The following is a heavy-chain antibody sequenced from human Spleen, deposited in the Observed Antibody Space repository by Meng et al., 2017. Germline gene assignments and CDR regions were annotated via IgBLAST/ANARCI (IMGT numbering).Heavy chain of an antibody. V-gene: IGHV1-18*01. CDR2: INCYTSGT. Sequence: HVQMVQSGAEDKYPGASVQVSCKASGYTFTGYGISWVRQAPGQGLEWLGTINCYTSGTAYARKFQGRITLTRDTSTTTVYMDLGSLGSDDTAFYYCAREKSPGHFDYFGQGILVTVSS. CDR3: AREKSPGHFDY. J-gene: IGHJ4*02. CDR1: GYTFTGYG.